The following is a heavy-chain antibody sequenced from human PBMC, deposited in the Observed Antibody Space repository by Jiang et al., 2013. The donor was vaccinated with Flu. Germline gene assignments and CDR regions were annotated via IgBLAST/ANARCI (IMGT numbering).Heavy chain of an antibody. V-gene: IGHV3-33*01. J-gene: IGHJ6*02. CDR2: IWLDGSHK. CDR1: GFTFSSSG. Sequence: VQLVESGGGVVQPGRSLRLSCAASGFTFSSSGMHWVRQAPGKGLEWVAFIWLDGSHKYYLDSVEGRFTISRDNSKNTLYLQMNSLRAEDTGVYYCARDGILLWFGEPTDYGMDVWGRGTTVTVSS. CDR3: ARDGILLWFGEPTDYGMDV. D-gene: IGHD3-10*01.